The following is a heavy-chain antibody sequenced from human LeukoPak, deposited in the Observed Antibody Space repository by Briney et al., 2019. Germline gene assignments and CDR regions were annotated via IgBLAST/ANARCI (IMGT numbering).Heavy chain of an antibody. Sequence: GGSLRLSCAASGFTVSSNYMSWVRQAPGKGLEWVSVIYSSGSTYYADSVKGRFTISRDNSKNTLYLQMNSLRAEDTAVYYCARSAGSSWYFYFDYWGQGTLVTVSS. CDR3: ARSAGSSWYFYFDY. CDR2: IYSSGST. D-gene: IGHD6-13*01. V-gene: IGHV3-53*01. CDR1: GFTVSSNY. J-gene: IGHJ4*02.